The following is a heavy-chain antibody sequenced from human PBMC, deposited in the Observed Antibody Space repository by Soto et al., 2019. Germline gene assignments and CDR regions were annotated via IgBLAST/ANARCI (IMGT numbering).Heavy chain of an antibody. CDR1: GFTFDDYG. Sequence: GGSLRLSCAASGFTFDDYGMSWVLQALGKGLEWVSGINWNGGSTGYADSVKGRFTISRDNAKNSLYLQMNSLRAEDTALYHCARALYNWNDGAFDIWDQGTMVTVSS. V-gene: IGHV3-20*01. D-gene: IGHD1-20*01. CDR2: INWNGGST. CDR3: ARALYNWNDGAFDI. J-gene: IGHJ3*02.